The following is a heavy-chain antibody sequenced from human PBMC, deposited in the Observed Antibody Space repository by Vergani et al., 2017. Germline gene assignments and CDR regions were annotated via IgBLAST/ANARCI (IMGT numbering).Heavy chain of an antibody. V-gene: IGHV4-31*03. D-gene: IGHD1-1*01. J-gene: IGHJ3*02. CDR3: AREYATGTTSNAFDI. CDR2: IYYSGST. Sequence: QVQLQESGPGLVKPSQTLSLTCTVSGGSISSGGYYWSWIRQHPGKGLEWIGYIYYSGSTYYNPSLKSRFTISVDTSKNQFSLKLSSVTAADTAVYYCAREYATGTTSNAFDIWGQGTMVTVSS. CDR1: GGSISSGGYY.